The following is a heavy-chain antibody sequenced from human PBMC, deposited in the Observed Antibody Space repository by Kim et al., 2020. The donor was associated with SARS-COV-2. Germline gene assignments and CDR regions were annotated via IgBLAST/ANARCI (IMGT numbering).Heavy chain of an antibody. V-gene: IGHV3-23*01. CDR3: AKDPVVVVIPAAVCLDPGRPISPIQTNNTQNPLYQHLNAEDTAVDDVYNGTRVVVPLAGSWSDP. J-gene: IGHJ5*02. D-gene: IGHD2-2*01. CDR1: GFTFSSYA. CDR2: ISCNGGST. Sequence: GGSLRLSCAASGFTFSSYAMNWVRQAPGKGLEWVSAISCNGGSTYYADSVKGRFTISRDNSKNTLYLQMNSLRAEDTAVYYCAKDPVVVVIPAAVCLDPGRPISPIQTNNTQNPLYQHLNAEDTAVDDVYNGTRVVVPLAGSWSDPWGQGTLVTVSS.